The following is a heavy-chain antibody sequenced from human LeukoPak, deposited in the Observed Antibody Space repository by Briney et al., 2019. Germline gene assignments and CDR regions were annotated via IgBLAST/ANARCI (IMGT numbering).Heavy chain of an antibody. D-gene: IGHD3-9*01. CDR2: INPSGGST. Sequence: ASVKVSCKASGYTSYYMHWVRQAPGQGLEWMGIINPSGGSTTYAQKFQGRVTMTRDTSTSTVYMELSRLRSEDTAVYYCARDRDDDILTGYPDYSFDYGGQGTLVTVSS. V-gene: IGHV1-46*01. J-gene: IGHJ4*02. CDR3: ARDRDDDILTGYPDYSFDY. CDR1: GYTSYY.